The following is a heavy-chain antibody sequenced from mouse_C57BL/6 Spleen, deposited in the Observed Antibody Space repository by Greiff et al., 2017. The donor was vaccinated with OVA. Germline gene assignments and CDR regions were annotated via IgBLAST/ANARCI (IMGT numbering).Heavy chain of an antibody. Sequence: EVKLVESGGGLVKPGGSLKLSCAASGFTFSSYAMSWVRQTPEKRLEWVATISDGGSYTYYPDNVKGRFTISRDNAKNNLYLQMSHLKSEDTAMYYCAREGHGSYYAMDYWGQGTSVTVSS. D-gene: IGHD3-1*01. CDR2: ISDGGSYT. CDR1: GFTFSSYA. V-gene: IGHV5-4*01. CDR3: AREGHGSYYAMDY. J-gene: IGHJ4*01.